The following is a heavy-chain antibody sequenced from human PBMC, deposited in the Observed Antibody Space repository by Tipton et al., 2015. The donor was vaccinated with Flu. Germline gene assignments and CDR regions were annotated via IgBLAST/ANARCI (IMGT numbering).Heavy chain of an antibody. CDR2: IYSDGNT. Sequence: SLRLSCAASGFTVSSSNYMSWVRQAPGKGLACVSIIYSDGNTYYTDSVKGRFTISRDNSKNTLYLQWNSLTTEDTAVYYCATLGNSGTDGFDIWGQGTMATISS. D-gene: IGHD5-12*01. V-gene: IGHV3-53*05. CDR3: ATLGNSGTDGFDI. CDR1: GFTVSSSNY. J-gene: IGHJ3*02.